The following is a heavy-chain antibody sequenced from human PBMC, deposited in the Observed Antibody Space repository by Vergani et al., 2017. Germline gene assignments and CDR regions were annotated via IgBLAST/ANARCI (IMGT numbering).Heavy chain of an antibody. CDR3: ARDAVRGDSSWYKSNLIRSGLDY. D-gene: IGHD6-13*01. J-gene: IGHJ4*02. Sequence: QVQLVESGGGVVQPGRSLRLSCAASGFTFSSYAMHWVRQAPGKGLEWVAVISYDGSNKYYADSVKGRFTISRDNSKTKLYLQMNSLRAEDTAVYYCARDAVRGDSSWYKSNLIRSGLDYWGQGTLVTVSS. CDR2: ISYDGSNK. V-gene: IGHV3-30-3*01. CDR1: GFTFSSYA.